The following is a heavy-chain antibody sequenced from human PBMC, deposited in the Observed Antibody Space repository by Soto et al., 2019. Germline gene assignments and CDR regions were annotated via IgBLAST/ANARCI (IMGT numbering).Heavy chain of an antibody. V-gene: IGHV1-69*13. CDR1: GGTFSSYA. CDR3: ARGTFQDIVNWFDP. CDR2: IIPIFGTA. J-gene: IGHJ5*02. D-gene: IGHD2-15*01. Sequence: SVKVSCKASGGTFSSYAISWVRQAPGQGLEWMGGIIPIFGTANYAQKFQGRVTITADESTSTAYMELSSLRSEDTAVYYCARGTFQDIVNWFDPWGQGSLVTVSS.